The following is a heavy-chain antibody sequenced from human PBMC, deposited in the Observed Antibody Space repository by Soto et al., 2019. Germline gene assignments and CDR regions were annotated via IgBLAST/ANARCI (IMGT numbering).Heavy chain of an antibody. V-gene: IGHV3-30-3*01. CDR2: ISYDGSNK. CDR1: GFTFSSYA. CDR3: ARDYSSGWTRWFDP. J-gene: IGHJ5*02. D-gene: IGHD6-19*01. Sequence: SGGSLRLSCAASGFTFSSYAMHWVRQAPGKGLEWVAVISYDGSNKYYADSVKGRFTISRDNSKNTLYPQMNSLRAEDTAVYYCARDYSSGWTRWFDPWGQGPLGTVSS.